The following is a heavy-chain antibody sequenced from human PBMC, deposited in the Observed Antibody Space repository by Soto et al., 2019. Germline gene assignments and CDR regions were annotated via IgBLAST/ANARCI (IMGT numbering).Heavy chain of an antibody. J-gene: IGHJ6*02. D-gene: IGHD6-13*01. Sequence: QVQLVQSGAEVKKPGSSVKVSCKASGGTFSSYAISWVRQAPGQGLEWLGGIIPIFGTANYAQKFQGRVTITADKSTSIAYRELSSLKSEDTAVYYCARIAYSSSWYSFGMDVWGQGTTVTVS. V-gene: IGHV1-69*06. CDR2: IIPIFGTA. CDR3: ARIAYSSSWYSFGMDV. CDR1: GGTFSSYA.